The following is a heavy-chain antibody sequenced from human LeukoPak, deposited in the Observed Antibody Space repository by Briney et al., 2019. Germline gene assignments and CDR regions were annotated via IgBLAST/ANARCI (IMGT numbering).Heavy chain of an antibody. Sequence: SETLSLTCTVSGGSISSSSYYWGWIRQPPGKGLEWIGSIYYSGSTYYNPSLKSRVTISVDTSKNQFSLKLSSVTAADTAVYYCARGGAGLLWFGEFVGDDWGQGTLVTVSS. CDR3: ARGGAGLLWFGEFVGDD. D-gene: IGHD3-10*01. CDR2: IYYSGST. J-gene: IGHJ4*02. V-gene: IGHV4-39*01. CDR1: GGSISSSSYY.